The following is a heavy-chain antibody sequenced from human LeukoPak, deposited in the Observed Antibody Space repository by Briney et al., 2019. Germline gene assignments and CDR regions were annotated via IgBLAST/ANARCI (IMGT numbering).Heavy chain of an antibody. CDR2: INPNSGGT. CDR1: GYTFSGYY. Sequence: ASVKVSCKASGYTFSGYYMHWVRQAPGQGLEWMGWINPNSGGTNYAQKLQGRVTMTTDTSTSTAYMELRSLRSDDTAVYYCARERGQSLNWFDPWGQGTLVTVSS. D-gene: IGHD3-16*01. J-gene: IGHJ5*02. V-gene: IGHV1-2*02. CDR3: ARERGQSLNWFDP.